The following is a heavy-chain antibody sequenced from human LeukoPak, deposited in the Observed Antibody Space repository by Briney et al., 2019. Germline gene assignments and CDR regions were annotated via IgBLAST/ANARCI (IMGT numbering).Heavy chain of an antibody. CDR2: INHSGST. D-gene: IGHD6-13*01. CDR3: ARSRSSSWSLHLYGMDV. Sequence: PSETLSLTCAVYGGSFSGYYWSWIRQPPGKGLEWIGEINHSGSTNYNPSLKSRVTISVDTSKNQFSLKLSSVTAADTAVYYCARSRSSSWSLHLYGMDVWGQGTTVTVPS. J-gene: IGHJ6*02. CDR1: GGSFSGYY. V-gene: IGHV4-34*01.